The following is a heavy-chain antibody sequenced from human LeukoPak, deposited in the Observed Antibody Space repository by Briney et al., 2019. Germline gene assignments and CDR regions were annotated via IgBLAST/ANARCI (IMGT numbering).Heavy chain of an antibody. J-gene: IGHJ4*02. Sequence: SQTLSLTCTVSGGSISSGVYYWNWIRQPPGKGLEWIGFIYYSGSAYYNPSLKSRVIISVDTSKNQFSLNLSSVTAADTAVYFCARGLARFYGAASDFWGQGTLVTVSS. D-gene: IGHD3-3*02. CDR1: GGSISSGVYY. CDR2: IYYSGSA. CDR3: ARGLARFYGAASDF. V-gene: IGHV4-30-4*01.